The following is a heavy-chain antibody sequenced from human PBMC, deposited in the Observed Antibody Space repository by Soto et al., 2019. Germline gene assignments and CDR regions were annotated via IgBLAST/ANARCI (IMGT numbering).Heavy chain of an antibody. J-gene: IGHJ4*02. Sequence: GGSLRLSCAASGFTVSSNYMIWVRQAPGKGLEWVSVIYSGGSTCYADSVKGRFTISRDNSKNTLYLQMNSLRAEDTAVYYCARAGGQWLPLDYWGQGTLVTVSS. CDR2: IYSGGST. CDR3: ARAGGQWLPLDY. CDR1: GFTVSSNY. D-gene: IGHD3-22*01. V-gene: IGHV3-53*01.